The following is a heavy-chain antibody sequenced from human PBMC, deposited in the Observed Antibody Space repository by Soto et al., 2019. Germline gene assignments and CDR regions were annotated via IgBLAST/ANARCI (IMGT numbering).Heavy chain of an antibody. J-gene: IGHJ2*01. CDR3: ASFQAGQQLVRGLYWYFDL. D-gene: IGHD6-13*01. V-gene: IGHV4-31*03. CDR2: IYYSGST. Sequence: QVQLQESGPGLVKPSQTLSLTCTVSGGSISSGGYYWSWIRQHPGKGLEWIGYIYYSGSTYYNPSLKSRVTISVDPSKNQFSLKLSSVTAADTAVYYWASFQAGQQLVRGLYWYFDLWGRGTLVTVSS. CDR1: GGSISSGGYY.